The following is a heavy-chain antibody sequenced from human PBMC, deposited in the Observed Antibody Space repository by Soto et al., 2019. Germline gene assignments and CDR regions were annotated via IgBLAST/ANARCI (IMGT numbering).Heavy chain of an antibody. V-gene: IGHV3-30-3*01. D-gene: IGHD3-3*01. CDR1: GFTSSSYS. CDR2: TSFDGSNK. CDR3: ARVATVFGVAPYGMDV. J-gene: IGHJ6*02. Sequence: QVQLVESGGGVVQPGRSLRLSCAASGFTSSSYSMHWVRQAPGNGLQWVAVTSFDGSNKYYADSVKGRFTISRDNSKNTLYLQMNSLRGDDTAVYYCARVATVFGVAPYGMDVWGQGTTVTVSS.